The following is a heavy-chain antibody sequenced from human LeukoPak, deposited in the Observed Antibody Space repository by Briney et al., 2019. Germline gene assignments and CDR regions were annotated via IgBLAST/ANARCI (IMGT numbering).Heavy chain of an antibody. D-gene: IGHD3-10*01. V-gene: IGHV3-7*05. Sequence: GSLRLSCAASGFTFSNYGMIWVRQAPGKGLEWVASIKQDGSEKYYVDSVKGRFTISRGNAENSLYLQMNSLRAEDTAEYYCARVGMAYYGSGRLTAYFDYWGQGTLVTVSS. CDR2: IKQDGSEK. J-gene: IGHJ4*02. CDR1: GFTFSNYG. CDR3: ARVGMAYYGSGRLTAYFDY.